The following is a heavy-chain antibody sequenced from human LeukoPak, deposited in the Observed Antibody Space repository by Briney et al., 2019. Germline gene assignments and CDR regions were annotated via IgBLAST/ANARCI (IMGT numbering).Heavy chain of an antibody. Sequence: GGSLRLSCAASGFTFSNYGFHWVRQAPGKGLEWVAVIWYDGSNKYYADSVEGRFTISRDNSKNTLYLQMNSLRAEDTAVYYCARDLGTTNYFFDYWGQGTLVTVSS. V-gene: IGHV3-33*01. CDR3: ARDLGTTNYFFDY. D-gene: IGHD4-17*01. CDR2: IWYDGSNK. J-gene: IGHJ4*02. CDR1: GFTFSNYG.